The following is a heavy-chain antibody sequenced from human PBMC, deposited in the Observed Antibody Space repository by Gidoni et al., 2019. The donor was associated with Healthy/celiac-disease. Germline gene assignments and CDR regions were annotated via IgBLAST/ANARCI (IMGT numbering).Heavy chain of an antibody. Sequence: QVQLVQSEGEARKPGASVKVSCKASGDTFTSYYMHWVREAPGQGLEWMGRFNPSGGSTRYAQKFQGRVTMTSDTSTSTVYMELSSLRSEDTAVYYCASAVTGTTPFDAFDIWGQGTMVTVSS. CDR3: ASAVTGTTPFDAFDI. CDR1: GDTFTSYY. CDR2: FNPSGGST. J-gene: IGHJ3*02. V-gene: IGHV1-46*01. D-gene: IGHD1-1*01.